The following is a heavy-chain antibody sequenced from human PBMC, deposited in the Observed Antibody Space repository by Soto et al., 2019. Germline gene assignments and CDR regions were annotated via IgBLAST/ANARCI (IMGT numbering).Heavy chain of an antibody. CDR1: GFSLSTSSGVG. J-gene: IGHJ4*02. CDR3: AHILVLGCHYERFDY. V-gene: IGHV2-5*02. CDR2: IYWDDEK. Sequence: QITLKESGPTLVKPTQTLTLTCTFSGFSLSTSSGVGVGWIRQPPGKALEWLAFIYWDDEKRYSPSLKSRLTVTKDTSKNQVVLIVTNMDPVDTATYYCAHILVLGCHYERFDYWGQGALVTVSS. D-gene: IGHD4-17*01.